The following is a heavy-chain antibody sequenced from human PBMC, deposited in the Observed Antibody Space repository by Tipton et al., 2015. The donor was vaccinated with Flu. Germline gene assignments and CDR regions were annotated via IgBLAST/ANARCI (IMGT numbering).Heavy chain of an antibody. D-gene: IGHD4/OR15-4a*01. Sequence: TLSLTCTVSGGSISSYYWNWIRQPAGKGLEWIGRINTSGNTKYNSSLKSRVTISVDTSKNQFSLKLNSVTAADAAIYFCARYYCPNTGCRYFDLWGRGTLVTVSS. CDR1: GGSISSYY. V-gene: IGHV4-4*07. CDR2: INTSGNT. J-gene: IGHJ2*01. CDR3: ARYYCPNTGCRYFDL.